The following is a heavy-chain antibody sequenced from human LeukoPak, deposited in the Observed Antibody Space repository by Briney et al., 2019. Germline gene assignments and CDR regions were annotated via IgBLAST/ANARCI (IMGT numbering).Heavy chain of an antibody. D-gene: IGHD5-18*01. CDR1: GYTFSTYS. Sequence: EASVKLSCKASGYTFSTYSMHWVRHAPGQRLEWMGWITPSNGNTKYSQEFQGRVTITRDTSASTAYMELSSLRSEDVAVYYCARGLLQLWLEYWGQGTLVTVSS. J-gene: IGHJ4*02. CDR2: ITPSNGNT. V-gene: IGHV1-3*03. CDR3: ARGLLQLWLEY.